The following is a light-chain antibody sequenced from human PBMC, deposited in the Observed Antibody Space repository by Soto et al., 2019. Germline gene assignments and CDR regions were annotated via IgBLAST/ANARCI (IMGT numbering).Light chain of an antibody. J-gene: IGLJ2*01. CDR2: DVS. Sequence: QSALTQPASVSGSPGQSITLSCTGTSSDVGAYNYVSWYQQHPGKAPKLMIYDVSNRPSGVSNRFSGSKSGNTASLTISGLQAEDEADDYCSSYTSRTTLVFGGGTKLTVL. CDR1: SSDVGAYNY. CDR3: SSYTSRTTLV. V-gene: IGLV2-14*01.